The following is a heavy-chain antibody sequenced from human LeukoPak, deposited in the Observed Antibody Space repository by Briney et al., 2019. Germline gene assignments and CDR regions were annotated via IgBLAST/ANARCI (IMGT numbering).Heavy chain of an antibody. Sequence: GGSLRLSCAASGFTFSSYSMNWVRQAPGKGLEWVSSISSSSSYIYYADSVKGRFTISRDNAKNSLYLQMNSLKTEDTAMYFCTRFVYGARADESGGHWGQGTLVTVSS. CDR1: GFTFSSYS. CDR3: TRFVYGARADESGGH. V-gene: IGHV3-21*04. D-gene: IGHD4/OR15-4a*01. CDR2: ISSSSSYI. J-gene: IGHJ4*02.